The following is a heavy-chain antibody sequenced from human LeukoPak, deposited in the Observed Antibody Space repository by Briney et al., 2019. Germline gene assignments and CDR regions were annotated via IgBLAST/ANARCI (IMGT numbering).Heavy chain of an antibody. D-gene: IGHD3-10*01. V-gene: IGHV3-23*01. Sequence: GGSLRLSCAASGFTFSTYTMNWVRQAPGEGLEWVSAISGSGGSTYYADSVKGRFTISRDNSKNTLYLQMNSLRAEDTAVYYCAKDRSVGYWGQGTLVTVSS. J-gene: IGHJ4*02. CDR3: AKDRSVGY. CDR2: ISGSGGST. CDR1: GFTFSTYT.